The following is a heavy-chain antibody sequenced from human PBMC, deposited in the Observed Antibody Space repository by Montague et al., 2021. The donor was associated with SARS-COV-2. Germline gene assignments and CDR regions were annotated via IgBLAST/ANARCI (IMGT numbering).Heavy chain of an antibody. CDR3: ARAVVGAKTATIES. D-gene: IGHD2-15*01. J-gene: IGHJ4*02. Sequence: SETLSLTCSVSGGSINNYFWGWIRQSPGKGLEWVGYMHSTGSTAYNASLKSRVIISVDTSKTQISLKPCSVSAADTALYYCARAVVGAKTATIESWGQGTLVTVSS. CDR2: MHSTGST. CDR1: GGSINNYF. V-gene: IGHV4-59*01.